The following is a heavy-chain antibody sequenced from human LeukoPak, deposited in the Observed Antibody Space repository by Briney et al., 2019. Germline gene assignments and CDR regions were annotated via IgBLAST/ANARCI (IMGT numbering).Heavy chain of an antibody. CDR3: ARGREGSWYGYYFDY. V-gene: IGHV4-39*07. CDR1: GDSISSSNNY. D-gene: IGHD6-13*01. Sequence: SETLSLTCSVSGDSISSSNNYWAWIRQPPGKSLEWIGSIHHSGSSYYNPSLRSRVTISVDTSKNQFSLKLSSVTAADTAVYYCARGREGSWYGYYFDYWGQGTLVTVSS. CDR2: IHHSGSS. J-gene: IGHJ4*02.